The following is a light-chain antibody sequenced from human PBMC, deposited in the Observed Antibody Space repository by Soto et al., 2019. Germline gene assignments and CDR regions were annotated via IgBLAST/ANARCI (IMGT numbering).Light chain of an antibody. Sequence: EIVLTQSPGTLSLSPGDRATLSCRASQSVSSTYLAWYQQKPGQAPRLLIYDASSRATGIPDRFSSSGSGTDFTLTINSLQSEDFAIYYCQPYNNWPLTFGGGTKVESK. CDR1: QSVSSTY. V-gene: IGKV3D-20*02. CDR2: DAS. CDR3: QPYNNWPLT. J-gene: IGKJ4*01.